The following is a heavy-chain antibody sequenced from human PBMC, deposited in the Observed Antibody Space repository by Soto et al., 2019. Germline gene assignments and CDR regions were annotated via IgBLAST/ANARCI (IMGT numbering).Heavy chain of an antibody. CDR2: IYYSGST. J-gene: IGHJ6*02. CDR3: ARGITIFGVVNYYYYGMDV. V-gene: IGHV4-31*03. CDR1: GGSISSGGYY. D-gene: IGHD3-3*01. Sequence: SETLSLTCTVSGGSISSGGYYWSWIRQHPGKGLEWIGYIYYSGSTYYNPSLKSRVTISVDTSKNQFSLKLSSVTAADTAVYYCARGITIFGVVNYYYYGMDVWGQGTTVTVS.